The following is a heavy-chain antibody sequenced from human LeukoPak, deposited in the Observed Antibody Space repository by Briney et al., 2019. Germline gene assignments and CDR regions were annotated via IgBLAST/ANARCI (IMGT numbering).Heavy chain of an antibody. Sequence: PGGSLRLSCAASGFTFSSYAMSWVRQAPGKGLEWVSAISGSGGSTYYADSVKGRFTISRDNSKNTLYLQMNSLRAEDTAVYYCAKHRAMIVENGMDVWGQGTTVTVPS. J-gene: IGHJ6*02. CDR1: GFTFSSYA. D-gene: IGHD3-22*01. V-gene: IGHV3-23*01. CDR2: ISGSGGST. CDR3: AKHRAMIVENGMDV.